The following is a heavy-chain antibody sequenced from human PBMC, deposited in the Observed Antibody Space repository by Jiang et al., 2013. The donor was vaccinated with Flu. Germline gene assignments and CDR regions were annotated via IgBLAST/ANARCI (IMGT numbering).Heavy chain of an antibody. Sequence: WVSSISSSSSYIYYADSVKGRFTISRDNAKNSLYLQLNSLRAEDTAVYYCARIAYCGGDCYTNSFDYWGQGTLVTVSS. V-gene: IGHV3-21*01. J-gene: IGHJ4*02. CDR2: ISSSSSYI. CDR3: ARIAYCGGDCYTNSFDY. D-gene: IGHD2-21*02.